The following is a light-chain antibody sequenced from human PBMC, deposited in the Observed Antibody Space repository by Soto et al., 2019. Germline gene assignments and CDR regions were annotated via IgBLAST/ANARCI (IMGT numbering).Light chain of an antibody. CDR1: QGISNY. CDR2: AAS. Sequence: DIQMTQSPSSLSASVGDRVTITCRASQGISNYLAWYQQKPGKVPKLLIYAASTLQSGVPSRXXXXXXXXXXXXXISSLQPEDVATYYCQKYNSAPFTFGGGTKVEIK. V-gene: IGKV1-27*01. J-gene: IGKJ4*01. CDR3: QKYNSAPFT.